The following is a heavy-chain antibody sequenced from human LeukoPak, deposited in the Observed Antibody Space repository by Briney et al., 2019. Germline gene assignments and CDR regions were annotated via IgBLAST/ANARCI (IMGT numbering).Heavy chain of an antibody. CDR1: GFTFSSYA. J-gene: IGHJ6*03. D-gene: IGHD2-2*01. Sequence: PGGSLRLSCAASGFTFSSYAMSWVRQAPGKGLEWVSAISGSGGSTYYADSVKGRFTISRDNSKNTLYLQMNSLRAEDTAVYYCAKAPGVVEGDYYYYMDVWGKGTTVTVSS. CDR3: AKAPGVVEGDYYYYMDV. V-gene: IGHV3-23*01. CDR2: ISGSGGST.